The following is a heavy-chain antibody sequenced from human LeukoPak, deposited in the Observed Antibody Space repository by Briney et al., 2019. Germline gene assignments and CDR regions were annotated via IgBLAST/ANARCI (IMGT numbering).Heavy chain of an antibody. CDR3: ARWGITIFGVEDY. D-gene: IGHD3-3*01. CDR1: GFTFSSYA. Sequence: GGSLRLSCAASGFTFSSYAMSWVRQAPGKGLEWVSYISGSGSTIYYADSVKGRFTISRDNAKNSLYLQMNSQRAEDTAVYYCARWGITIFGVEDYWGQGTLVTVSS. V-gene: IGHV3-48*03. CDR2: ISGSGSTI. J-gene: IGHJ4*02.